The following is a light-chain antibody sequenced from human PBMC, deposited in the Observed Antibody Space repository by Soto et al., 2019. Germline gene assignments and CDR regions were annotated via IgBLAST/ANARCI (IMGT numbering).Light chain of an antibody. J-gene: IGKJ1*01. Sequence: DIQLTQTPSSLSASVRDRVTITCRASQSISSYLNWYQQKPGKAPKLLIYAASSLQSGVPSRFSGSGSGTDFTLTISSLQPDDFATYYCQQYMSYSFGQGTKVDI. V-gene: IGKV1-39*01. CDR2: AAS. CDR1: QSISSY. CDR3: QQYMSYS.